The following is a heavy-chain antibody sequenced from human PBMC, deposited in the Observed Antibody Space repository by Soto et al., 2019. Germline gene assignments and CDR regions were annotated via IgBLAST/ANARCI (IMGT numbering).Heavy chain of an antibody. D-gene: IGHD5-12*01. CDR3: ARYVPLCRDGYNCLVRYCDP. V-gene: IGHV1-69*01. CDR1: GGTFSSYA. J-gene: IGHJ2*01. Sequence: QVQLVQSGAEVKKPGSSVKVSCKASGGTFSSYAISWVRQAPGQGLEWMGGIIPIFGTANYAQKFQGRVTITADESTSTADMELSSVRSEDTAVYYCARYVPLCRDGYNCLVRYCDPWGRGTLVTVSS. CDR2: IIPIFGTA.